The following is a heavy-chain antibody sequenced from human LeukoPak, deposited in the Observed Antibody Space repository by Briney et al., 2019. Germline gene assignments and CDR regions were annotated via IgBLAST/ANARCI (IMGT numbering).Heavy chain of an antibody. D-gene: IGHD3-10*01. CDR1: GFTFSNYA. CDR3: ARVGPLATRSAGHYYFDL. CDR2: VSDKGDAT. V-gene: IGHV3-23*01. Sequence: GGSLRLSCAASGFTFSNYAMSWVRRAPGKGLERFSTVSDKGDATAHADSVKGRFTISRDNAKNTLSLLMNILRAEDTAVYYCARVGPLATRSAGHYYFDLWGRGTLVTVSS. J-gene: IGHJ2*01.